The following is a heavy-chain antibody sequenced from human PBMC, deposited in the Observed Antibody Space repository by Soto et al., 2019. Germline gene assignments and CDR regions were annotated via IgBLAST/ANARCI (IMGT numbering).Heavy chain of an antibody. CDR1: GGSISSSSYY. CDR2: IYYSGST. D-gene: IGHD6-6*01. CDR3: ARHEEYSSFDY. Sequence: SETLSLTCTVSGGSISSSSYYWGWIRQPPGKGLEWIGSIYYSGSTYYNPSLKSRVTISVDTSKNQFSLKLSSVTAADTAVYYCARHEEYSSFDYWGQGTLVTVSS. J-gene: IGHJ4*02. V-gene: IGHV4-39*01.